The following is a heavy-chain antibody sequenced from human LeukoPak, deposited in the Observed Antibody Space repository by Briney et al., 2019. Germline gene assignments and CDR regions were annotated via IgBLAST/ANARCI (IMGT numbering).Heavy chain of an antibody. CDR3: AASLPNIVVVPATKGPFGY. V-gene: IGHV3-23*01. CDR1: GFTVSAYA. CDR2: VSGSGGNI. D-gene: IGHD2-2*01. J-gene: IGHJ4*02. Sequence: PGGSLRLSCAASGFTVSAYAMAWVRQAPGKGLEWVSGVSGSGGNIHYADSVKGRFTISRDNSKNTLYLQMNSLRAEDTAVYYCAASLPNIVVVPATKGPFGYWGQGALVTVSS.